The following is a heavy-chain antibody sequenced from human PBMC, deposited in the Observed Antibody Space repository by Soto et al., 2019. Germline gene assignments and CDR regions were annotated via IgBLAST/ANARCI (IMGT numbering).Heavy chain of an antibody. J-gene: IGHJ3*02. CDR3: AKDLIAGNGVWEAFDM. Sequence: GGSLRLSCAASGFSFSAYAMNWVRQAPGKGLQWVSGLVGSGADKNYADSVRGRFTVSRDNSKNTLYLQMNSLRDADTAVYYCAKDLIAGNGVWEAFDMWGRGTKVTVSS. V-gene: IGHV3-23*01. D-gene: IGHD2-8*01. CDR2: LVGSGADK. CDR1: GFSFSAYA.